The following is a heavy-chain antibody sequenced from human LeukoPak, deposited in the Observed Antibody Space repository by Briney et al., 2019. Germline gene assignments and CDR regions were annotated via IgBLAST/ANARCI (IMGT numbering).Heavy chain of an antibody. CDR2: ISSSSSYI. D-gene: IGHD5-12*01. CDR1: GFTFSTYT. V-gene: IGHV3-21*01. Sequence: GGSLRLSCAASGFTFSTYTMNWVRQAPGKGLEWVSSISSSSSYIYYADPVKGRFTISRGNAKNSLYLQMNSLRAEDTAAYFCARQGLGYDEPIDYWGQGTLVTVSS. CDR3: ARQGLGYDEPIDY. J-gene: IGHJ4*02.